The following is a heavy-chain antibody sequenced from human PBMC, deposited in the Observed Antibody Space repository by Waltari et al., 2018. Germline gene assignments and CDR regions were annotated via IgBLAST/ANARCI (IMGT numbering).Heavy chain of an antibody. J-gene: IGHJ4*02. V-gene: IGHV1-2*02. CDR3: ASLRAAAGT. CDR2: VNPGSGET. D-gene: IGHD6-13*01. CDR1: GYTFTGYY. Sequence: VQLMQSGAEVRKPGASVKVSCTPSGYTFTGYYLHWVRQAPGQWIEWMGWVNPGSGETKNEQKFQGRVSMTSNKYISTAYMELSRLTSDDTAMYYCASLRAAAGTWGQGTLVTVSS.